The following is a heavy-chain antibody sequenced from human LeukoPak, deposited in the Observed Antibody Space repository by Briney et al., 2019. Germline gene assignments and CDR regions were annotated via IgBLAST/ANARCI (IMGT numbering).Heavy chain of an antibody. CDR3: ARDDPYYEILTGYYRGYYFDY. CDR2: ISSSGSTI. D-gene: IGHD3-9*01. V-gene: IGHV3-48*03. Sequence: GGSLRLSCAVSGFTFSSYEMNWVRQAPGKGLEWVSYISSSGSTIYYADSVKGRFTISRDNAKNSLYLQMNSLRAEDTAVYYRARDDPYYEILTGYYRGYYFDYWGQGTLVTVSS. CDR1: GFTFSSYE. J-gene: IGHJ4*02.